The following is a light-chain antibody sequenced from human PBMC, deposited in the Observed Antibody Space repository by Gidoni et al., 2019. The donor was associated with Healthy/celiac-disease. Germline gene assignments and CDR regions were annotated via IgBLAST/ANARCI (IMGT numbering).Light chain of an antibody. J-gene: IGKJ4*01. CDR1: QSVNSN. CDR2: GAS. V-gene: IGKV3-15*01. Sequence: EIVMTQSPATLSVSPGERVTLSCRASQSVNSNLAWYQQKPGQAPRLLIYGASTRATGIPARFSGSGSGTEFTLTISSLQSEDFVVYYCQQYNNWPPLTFGGGTKVEIK. CDR3: QQYNNWPPLT.